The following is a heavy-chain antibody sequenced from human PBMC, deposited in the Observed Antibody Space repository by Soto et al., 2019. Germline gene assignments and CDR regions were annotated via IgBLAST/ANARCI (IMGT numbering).Heavy chain of an antibody. J-gene: IGHJ4*01. CDR1: GYTFTSYG. V-gene: IGHV1-18*01. D-gene: IGHD3-3*01. CDR2: ISAYNGNT. Sequence: ASVKVSCKASGYTFTSYGIAWMRQAPGQGLEWMGWISAYNGNTDYAQKVHGRVTMTSDTSTSTAYMELGSLRSDDTAVYYCARCGAEAYYDFWSGYYIDYWG. CDR3: ARCGAEAYYDFWSGYYIDY.